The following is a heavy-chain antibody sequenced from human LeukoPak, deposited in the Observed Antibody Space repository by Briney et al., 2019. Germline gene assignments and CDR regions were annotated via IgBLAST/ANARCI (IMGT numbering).Heavy chain of an antibody. V-gene: IGHV3-53*01. D-gene: IGHD2-2*01. CDR2: FYSPGST. Sequence: GGSPRLSCAASGFTVTTKSMAWVRQAPGRGLEWVSVFYSPGSTYYADSVHGRFTISRDNSLNTLFLQMNSLRAEDTAVYYCASARESCIGSTCYEYFHHWGQGTPLTVSS. J-gene: IGHJ1*01. CDR1: GFTVTTKS. CDR3: ASARESCIGSTCYEYFHH.